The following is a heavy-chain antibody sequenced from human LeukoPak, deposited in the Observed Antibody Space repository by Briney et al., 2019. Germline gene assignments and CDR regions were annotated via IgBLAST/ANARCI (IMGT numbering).Heavy chain of an antibody. V-gene: IGHV1-69*05. D-gene: IGHD3-3*01. J-gene: IGHJ4*02. CDR2: IIPIFGTA. CDR1: GGTFSSYA. Sequence: SVKVSCKASGGTFSSYAISWVRQAPGQGLEWMGRIIPIFGTANYAQKFQGRVTITTDESTSTAYMELSSLRSEDTAVYYCATKPTADYDFWSGYYNWGQGTLVTVSS. CDR3: ATKPTADYDFWSGYYN.